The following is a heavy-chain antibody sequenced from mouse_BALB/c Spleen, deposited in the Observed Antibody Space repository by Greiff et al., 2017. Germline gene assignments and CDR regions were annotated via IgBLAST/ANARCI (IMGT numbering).Heavy chain of an antibody. D-gene: IGHD3-1*01. CDR3: ARSRSRGWFAY. CDR1: GFTFSSYA. J-gene: IGHJ3*01. CDR2: ISSGGSYT. Sequence: EVMLVESGGGLVKPGGSLKLSCAASGFTFSSYAMSWVRQSPEKRLEWVAEISSGGSYTYYPDTVTGRFTISRDNAKNTLYLEMSSLRSEDTAMYYCARSRSRGWFAYWGQGTLVTVSA. V-gene: IGHV5-9-4*01.